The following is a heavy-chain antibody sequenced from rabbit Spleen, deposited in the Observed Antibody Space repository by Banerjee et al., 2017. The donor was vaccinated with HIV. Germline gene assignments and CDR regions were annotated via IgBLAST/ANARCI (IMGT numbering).Heavy chain of an antibody. V-gene: IGHV1S7*01. J-gene: IGHJ4*01. CDR2: IVPIFGVT. CDR3: VREAGYGGYGDGNL. D-gene: IGHD6-1*01. CDR1: RFDFNTYS. Sequence: QELVESGGGLVQPWGSLKLSCKASRFDFNTYSMSLVRPAPGKGLEWIGYIVPIFGVTYYANWVNGRFTISSHNAQNTLYLQLNSLTAADTATYFCVREAGYGGYGDGNLWGQGTLVTVS.